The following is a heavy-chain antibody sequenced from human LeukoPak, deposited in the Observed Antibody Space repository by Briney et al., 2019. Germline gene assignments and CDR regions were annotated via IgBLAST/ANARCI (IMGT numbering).Heavy chain of an antibody. CDR3: ASRFDY. J-gene: IGHJ4*02. Sequence: GGSLRLSCAASGFTFSSYTLNWVRQAPGKGLEWVSCISSGSGTIYYADSVKGRFTISRDNAKNSLYLQMSSLRPEDTAVYYCASRFDYWGQGALVIVTS. V-gene: IGHV3-48*01. CDR2: ISSGSGTI. CDR1: GFTFSSYT.